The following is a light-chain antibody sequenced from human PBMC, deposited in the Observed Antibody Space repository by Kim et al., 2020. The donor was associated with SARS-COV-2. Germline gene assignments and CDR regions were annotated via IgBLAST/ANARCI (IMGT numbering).Light chain of an antibody. CDR1: QSVSNN. Sequence: EIVMTQSPAALSVSPGETATLSCKTSQSVSNNLAWYQQKPGQAPSLLIYGASTRATGIPARFSGSGSGTEFTLTISSLQSEDFAFYYCQQYNNWPPHTFGQGTRLE. CDR2: GAS. J-gene: IGKJ2*01. CDR3: QQYNNWPPHT. V-gene: IGKV3-15*01.